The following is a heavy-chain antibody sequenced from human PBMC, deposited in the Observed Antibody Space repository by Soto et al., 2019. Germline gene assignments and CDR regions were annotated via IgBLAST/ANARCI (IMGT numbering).Heavy chain of an antibody. D-gene: IGHD3-10*01. J-gene: IGHJ3*02. CDR3: ARGPSLYGSGSYFAFDI. Sequence: ASVKVSCKASGYTFTGYYMHWVRQAPGQGLEWMGWINPNSGGTNYAQKFQGWVTMTRDTSISTAYMELSRLRSDDTAVYYCARGPSLYGSGSYFAFDIWGQGTMVT. CDR2: INPNSGGT. V-gene: IGHV1-2*04. CDR1: GYTFTGYY.